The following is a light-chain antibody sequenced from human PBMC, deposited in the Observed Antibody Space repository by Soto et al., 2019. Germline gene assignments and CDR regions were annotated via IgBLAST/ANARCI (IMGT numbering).Light chain of an antibody. CDR2: AVS. V-gene: IGKV1-27*01. Sequence: DIQMTQSPSSLSASVGDRVTITCRASQGTSNYVAWYQQKPGKVPNLLIFAVSTLQSGVPSRFSSSGSGTDFSLTISRLQPEDVATYYCKRYDTAPWTFGQGTKVEIK. CDR1: QGTSNY. CDR3: KRYDTAPWT. J-gene: IGKJ1*01.